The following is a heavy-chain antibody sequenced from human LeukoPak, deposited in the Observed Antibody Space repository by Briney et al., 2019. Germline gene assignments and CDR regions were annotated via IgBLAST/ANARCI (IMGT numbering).Heavy chain of an antibody. D-gene: IGHD2-2*02. CDR3: ALGRECQLLYEFDP. CDR1: GYTFTSYD. CDR2: MNPNSGNT. V-gene: IGHV1-8*01. J-gene: IGHJ5*02. Sequence: ASVKVSCKASGYTFTSYDINWVRQATGQGPEWMGWMNPNSGNTGYAQKFQGRVTMTRDTSMSTAYMELSSLRSEDTAVYYCALGRECQLLYEFDPWGQGTLVTVSS.